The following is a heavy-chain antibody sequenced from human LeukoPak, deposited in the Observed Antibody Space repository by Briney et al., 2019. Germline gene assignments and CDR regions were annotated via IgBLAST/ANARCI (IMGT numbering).Heavy chain of an antibody. D-gene: IGHD6-19*01. CDR1: GFTFSDYY. CDR3: ARGGYSGGWYDYFDY. CDR2: ISSSSSYT. Sequence: GGSLRLSCAASGFTFSDYYMSWIRQAPGKGLEWVSYISSSSSYTNYADSVKGRFTISRDNAKNSLYLQMNSLRAEDTAVYYCARGGYSGGWYDYFDYWGQGTLVTVSS. V-gene: IGHV3-11*06. J-gene: IGHJ4*02.